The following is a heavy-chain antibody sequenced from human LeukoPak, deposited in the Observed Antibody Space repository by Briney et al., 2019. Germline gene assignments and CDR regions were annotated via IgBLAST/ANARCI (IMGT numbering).Heavy chain of an antibody. CDR2: INHSGST. Sequence: PSETRSLTCAVYGGSFSGYYWSWIRQPPGKGLEWIGEINHSGSTNYNPSLKSRVTISVDTSKNQFSLKLSSVTAADTAVYYCARAHSPGTTRRWFDPWGEGTLVSVSS. CDR3: ARAHSPGTTRRWFDP. V-gene: IGHV4-34*01. CDR1: GGSFSGYY. D-gene: IGHD1-7*01. J-gene: IGHJ5*02.